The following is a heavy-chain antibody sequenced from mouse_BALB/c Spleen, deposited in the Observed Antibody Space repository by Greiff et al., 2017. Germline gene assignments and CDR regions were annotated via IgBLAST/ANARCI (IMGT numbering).Heavy chain of an antibody. D-gene: IGHD2-3*01. Sequence: QVQLKESAAELARPGASVKMSCKASGYTFTSYTMHWVKQRPGQGLEWIGYINPSSGYTEYNQKFKDKTTLTADKSSSTAYMQLSSLTSEDSAVYYCARLDGYYWYFDVWGAGTTVTVSS. CDR3: ARLDGYYWYFDV. CDR2: INPSSGYT. V-gene: IGHV1-4*02. J-gene: IGHJ1*01. CDR1: GYTFTSYT.